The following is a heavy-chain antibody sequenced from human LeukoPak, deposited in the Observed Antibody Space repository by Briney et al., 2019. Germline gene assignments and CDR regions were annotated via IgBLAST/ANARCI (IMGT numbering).Heavy chain of an antibody. CDR3: ARYITVAGLFDY. Sequence: RASVNVSCKASGYTFSSYHITWVRQAPGQGLEWMGWISTYNGYTNYAQSLQGRLTMTTDTSTSTAFMELRSLTSDDTAVYYCARYITVAGLFDYWGQGTLVTVSS. CDR2: ISTYNGYT. CDR1: GYTFSSYH. J-gene: IGHJ4*02. V-gene: IGHV1-18*01. D-gene: IGHD6-19*01.